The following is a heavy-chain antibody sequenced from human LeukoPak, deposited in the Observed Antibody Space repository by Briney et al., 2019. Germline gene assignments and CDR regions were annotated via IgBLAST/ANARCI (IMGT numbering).Heavy chain of an antibody. J-gene: IGHJ4*02. CDR1: GGTFNDYA. V-gene: IGHV1-69*10. CDR2: ITPVLGIA. D-gene: IGHD5-24*01. Sequence: SVTVSFKSAGGTFNDYAISWVRQAPGQGLEWMGRITPVLGIADYTQKFQGRVAITADKYKSKAYMELRRLTSEDTAVYFCPRFQMSTIDDSWGQGTLVTVSS. CDR3: PRFQMSTIDDS.